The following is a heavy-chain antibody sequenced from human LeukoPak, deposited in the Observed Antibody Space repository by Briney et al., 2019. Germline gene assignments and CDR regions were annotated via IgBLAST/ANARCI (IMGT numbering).Heavy chain of an antibody. D-gene: IGHD3-22*01. V-gene: IGHV4-59*01. CDR1: GDSISSYY. Sequence: SETLSLTCTVSGDSISSYYWSWIRQPPGKGLEWIGYIYYDGSTNYNPSLTSRVTISVDTSKNQFSLKLSSMTATDTAVYYCARVAMAENYYDSSGYFDYWGQGTLVTVSS. J-gene: IGHJ4*02. CDR3: ARVAMAENYYDSSGYFDY. CDR2: IYYDGST.